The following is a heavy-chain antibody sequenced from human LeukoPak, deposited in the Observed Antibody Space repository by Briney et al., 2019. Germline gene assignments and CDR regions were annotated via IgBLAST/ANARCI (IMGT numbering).Heavy chain of an antibody. CDR3: AVGNFTYYYDSSGYYWFDP. Sequence: ASVKVSCKASGGTFSSYAISWVRQAPGQGLEWMGRIIPIFGTANYAQKFQGRVTITTDESTSTAYMGLSSLRSEDTAVYYCAVGNFTYYYDSSGYYWFDPWGQGTLVTVSS. CDR1: GGTFSSYA. J-gene: IGHJ5*02. V-gene: IGHV1-69*05. D-gene: IGHD3-22*01. CDR2: IIPIFGTA.